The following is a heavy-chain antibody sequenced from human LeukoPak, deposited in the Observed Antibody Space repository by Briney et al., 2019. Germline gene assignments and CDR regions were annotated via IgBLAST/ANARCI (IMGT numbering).Heavy chain of an antibody. CDR2: IYDSGST. Sequence: PSETLSLTCTVSGGSISSYYWSWIRQPPGKGLEWIGYIYDSGSTNYNPSLKSRFTISVDTSKNQFSLKLSSVTAADTAVYYCARVRYSSSSLVYYYYYGMDVWGQGTTVTVSS. J-gene: IGHJ6*02. CDR1: GGSISSYY. V-gene: IGHV4-59*01. D-gene: IGHD6-6*01. CDR3: ARVRYSSSSLVYYYYYGMDV.